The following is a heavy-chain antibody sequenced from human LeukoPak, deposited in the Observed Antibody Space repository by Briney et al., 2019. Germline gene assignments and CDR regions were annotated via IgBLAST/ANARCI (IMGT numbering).Heavy chain of an antibody. J-gene: IGHJ4*02. Sequence: SETLSLTCTVSGGSISSYYWSWIRQPPGKGLEWIGYIYYSGSTNYNPSLKSRVTISVDTSKNQFSLKLSSVTAADTAVYYCARFYYDSSGYFYFDYWGQGTLVTVSS. CDR1: GGSISSYY. CDR2: IYYSGST. D-gene: IGHD3-22*01. V-gene: IGHV4-59*01. CDR3: ARFYYDSSGYFYFDY.